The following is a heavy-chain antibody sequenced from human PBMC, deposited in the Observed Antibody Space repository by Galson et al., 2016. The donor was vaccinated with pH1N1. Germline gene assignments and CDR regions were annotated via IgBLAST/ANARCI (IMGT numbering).Heavy chain of an antibody. CDR1: GGSISTSYYH. CDR2: VYYSGSL. V-gene: IGHV4-39*07. CDR3: ARYYDYWTTYYFDY. D-gene: IGHD3-3*01. Sequence: LSLTCTVSGGSISTSYYHWAWIRQAPGVGLEWIGSVYYSGSLYYNPSLKSRVTISVDTSKNQLSLKVKSVTAADTAKYYCARYYDYWTTYYFDYWGQGTLVTVSS. J-gene: IGHJ4*02.